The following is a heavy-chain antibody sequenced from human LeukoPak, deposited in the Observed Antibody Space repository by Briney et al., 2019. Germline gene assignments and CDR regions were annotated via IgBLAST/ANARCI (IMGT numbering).Heavy chain of an antibody. CDR1: GFTFSTYD. CDR3: AKDRETFSSYGYFDY. CDR2: IRYDGLKT. J-gene: IGHJ4*02. Sequence: PGGSLRLSCATSGFTFSTYDMHWVRQAPAKGLEWVAHIRYDGLKTRYAESVRGRVTVSRDSSKNTLYLQMSSLRAEDTAVYYCAKDRETFSSYGYFDYWGQGTLVPVSS. V-gene: IGHV3-30*02. D-gene: IGHD2-21*01.